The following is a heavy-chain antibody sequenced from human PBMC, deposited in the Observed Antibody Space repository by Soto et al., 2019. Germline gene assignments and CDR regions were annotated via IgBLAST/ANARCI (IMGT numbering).Heavy chain of an antibody. CDR3: AHKGPEDWPLDY. CDR1: GFSLSTSGVG. J-gene: IGHJ4*02. D-gene: IGHD3-9*01. V-gene: IGHV2-5*02. CDR2: IYWDDSK. Sequence: QITLKESGPTLVRPTQTLTLTCAFSGFSLSTSGVGVGWIRQPPGTALEWLAVIYWDDSKHYSPSLRSRLTLTKDTSKNQVVLTMTNMDPMDTGTYYCAHKGPEDWPLDYWGQGTLVTVSS.